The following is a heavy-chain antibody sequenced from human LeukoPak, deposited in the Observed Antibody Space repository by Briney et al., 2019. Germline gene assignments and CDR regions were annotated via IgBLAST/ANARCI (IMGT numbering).Heavy chain of an antibody. CDR3: AELGITMIGGV. V-gene: IGHV3-30*04. J-gene: IGHJ6*04. CDR1: RFTFSPYA. Sequence: GGSLRLSCAASRFTFSPYAMHWVRLAPGKGLEWVALISYDGNNKDYTDSVKGRFPISRDNAKNSLYLQMNSLRAEDTAVYYCAELGITMIGGVWGKGTTVTISS. D-gene: IGHD3-10*02. CDR2: ISYDGNNK.